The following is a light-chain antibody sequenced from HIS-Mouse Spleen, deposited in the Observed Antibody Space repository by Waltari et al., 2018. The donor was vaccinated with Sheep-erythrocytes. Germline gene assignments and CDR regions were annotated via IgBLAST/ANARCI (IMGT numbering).Light chain of an antibody. CDR2: EGS. J-gene: IGLJ2*01. CDR3: CSYAGSSTFDVV. Sequence: QSALTQPASVSGSPGQSITISCTGTSSDVGRYNLVSWYQQHPGKAPKLMIYEGSKRPSGVSNRFSGSKSGDTASLPISGLQAEDEADYYCCSYAGSSTFDVVFGGGTKLTVL. V-gene: IGLV2-23*03. CDR1: SSDVGRYNL.